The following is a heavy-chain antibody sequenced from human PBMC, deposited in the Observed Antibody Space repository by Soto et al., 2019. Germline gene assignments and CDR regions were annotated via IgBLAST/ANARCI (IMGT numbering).Heavy chain of an antibody. D-gene: IGHD5-18*01. J-gene: IGHJ4*02. Sequence: SETLSLTCVVSGGSLSDYFWSWIRQPPGKALEWIGEINHLGSINYNPSLKSRVTMSVDTSKNQFSLTLSSVTAADTAVYYCARDLLDTAMALDYWGQGTLVTVSS. CDR3: ARDLLDTAMALDY. CDR1: GGSLSDYF. V-gene: IGHV4-34*01. CDR2: INHLGSI.